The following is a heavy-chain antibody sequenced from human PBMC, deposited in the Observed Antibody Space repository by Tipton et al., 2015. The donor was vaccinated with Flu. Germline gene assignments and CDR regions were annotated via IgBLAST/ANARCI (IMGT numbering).Heavy chain of an antibody. CDR3: ARALYSSNWYGSVWLDP. J-gene: IGHJ5*02. CDR1: SGSISSTDYF. Sequence: TLSLTCTVSSGSISSTDYFCAWIRQPPGKRLELIGSIYPSGTTYYNPSLKSRVTISVDTSKNQFSLKLSSVTAADTAVYFCARALYSSNWYGSVWLDPWGQGTQVTVSS. CDR2: IYPSGTT. V-gene: IGHV4-39*07. D-gene: IGHD6-13*01.